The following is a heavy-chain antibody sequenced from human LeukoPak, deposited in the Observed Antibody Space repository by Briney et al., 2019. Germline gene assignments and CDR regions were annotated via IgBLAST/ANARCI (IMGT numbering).Heavy chain of an antibody. CDR3: ARIYDRSGFDF. D-gene: IGHD3-22*01. CDR2: IYYSGST. V-gene: IGHV4-39*01. Sequence: SETLSLTCTVSGVSISSSSYYWGWIRQPPGKGLEWIGSIYYSGSTYYNPSLKSRVIISVDTSKNQFSLKLSSVTAADTAVYYCARIYDRSGFDFWGQGTLVTVSS. CDR1: GVSISSSSYY. J-gene: IGHJ4*02.